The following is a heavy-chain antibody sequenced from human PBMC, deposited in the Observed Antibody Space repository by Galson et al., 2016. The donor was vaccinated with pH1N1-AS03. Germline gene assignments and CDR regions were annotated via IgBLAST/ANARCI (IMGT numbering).Heavy chain of an antibody. CDR3: ARGGGSALDS. Sequence: VKVSCKASGYTFAYYYVHWVRQAPGQGLEWMGWINPSSGGTKFAQKFQGTVSMTTDTSTRTAYMELSRLRSDETAVYYCARGGGSALDSWGQGTLVTVSS. CDR2: INPSSGGT. J-gene: IGHJ4*02. V-gene: IGHV1-2*02. D-gene: IGHD1-26*01. CDR1: GYTFAYYY.